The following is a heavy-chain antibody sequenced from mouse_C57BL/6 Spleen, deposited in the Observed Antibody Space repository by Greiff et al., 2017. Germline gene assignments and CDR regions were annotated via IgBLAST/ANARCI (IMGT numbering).Heavy chain of an antibody. CDR1: GYTFTSYW. D-gene: IGHD1-3*01. J-gene: IGHJ3*01. CDR3: ARESSVPQFAY. CDR2: IDPSDSYT. V-gene: IGHV1-59*01. Sequence: QVQLKQPGAELVRPGTSVKLSCKASGYTFTSYWMHWVKQRPGQGLEWIGVIDPSDSYTNYNQKFKGKATLTVDTSSSTAYMQLSSLTSADSAVYDCARESSVPQFAYWGQGTLVTVSA.